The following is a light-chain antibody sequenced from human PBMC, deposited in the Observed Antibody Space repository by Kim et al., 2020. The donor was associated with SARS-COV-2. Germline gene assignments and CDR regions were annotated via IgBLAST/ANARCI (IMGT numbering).Light chain of an antibody. CDR3: AAWDDSLSGGV. V-gene: IGLV1-47*01. Sequence: QSVLTQPPSASGTPGQRVTISCSRSSSNIGSNYVYWYQQLPGTAPKLLIYRNNQRPSGVPDRFSGSKSGTSASLAISGLRTEDEADYYCAAWDDSLSGGVFGGGTQLTVL. CDR1: SSNIGSNY. CDR2: RNN. J-gene: IGLJ3*02.